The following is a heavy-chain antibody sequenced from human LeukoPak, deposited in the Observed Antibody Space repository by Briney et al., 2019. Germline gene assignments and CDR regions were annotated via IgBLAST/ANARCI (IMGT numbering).Heavy chain of an antibody. Sequence: PSETLSLTCAVYGGSFSGYYWSWIRQPPGKGLEWIGEINHSGSTNYNPSLKSRVTRSVDTSKNQFSLKLSSVTAADTAVYYCARGRSLGCMDVWGKGTTVTVSS. D-gene: IGHD1-26*01. J-gene: IGHJ6*04. CDR3: ARGRSLGCMDV. CDR1: GGSFSGYY. CDR2: INHSGST. V-gene: IGHV4-34*01.